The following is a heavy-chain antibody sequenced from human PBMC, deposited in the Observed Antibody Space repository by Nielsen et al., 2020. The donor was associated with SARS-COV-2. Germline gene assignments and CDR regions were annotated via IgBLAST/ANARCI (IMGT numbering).Heavy chain of an antibody. CDR2: IYYSGST. J-gene: IGHJ4*02. Sequence: WIRQPPGKGLEWIGYIYYSGSTYYNPSLKSRVTISVDTSKNQFSLKLSSVTAADTAVYYCARLTGTTMGLFDYWGQGTLVTVSS. CDR3: ARLTGTTMGLFDY. V-gene: IGHV4-30-4*01. D-gene: IGHD1-7*01.